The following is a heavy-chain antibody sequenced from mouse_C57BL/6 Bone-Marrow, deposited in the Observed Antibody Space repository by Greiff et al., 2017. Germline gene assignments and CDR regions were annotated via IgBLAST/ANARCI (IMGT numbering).Heavy chain of an antibody. CDR3: TGEGRFAY. CDR2: ISSDSSTI. D-gene: IGHD3-3*01. J-gene: IGHJ3*01. V-gene: IGHV5-17*01. CDR1: GFTFSDYG. Sequence: EVKLQESGAGLVKPGGSLKLSCSASGFTFSDYGMHWVPQAPVNGLEWIAYISSDSSTIYYADTVKGRFTISGDNAKNTLFLHMTSLRSEDTAMYCCTGEGRFAYWGQGTLVTVSS.